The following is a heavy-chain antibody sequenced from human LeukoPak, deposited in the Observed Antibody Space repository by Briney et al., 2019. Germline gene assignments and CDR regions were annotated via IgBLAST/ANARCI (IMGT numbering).Heavy chain of an antibody. CDR3: ASMYYYDSSGYRKEYYYYYYMDV. V-gene: IGHV1-69*13. D-gene: IGHD3-22*01. CDR2: IIPIFGTA. J-gene: IGHJ6*03. CDR1: GGTFSSYA. Sequence: ASVKVSCKASGGTFSSYAISWVRQAPGQGLEWMGGIIPIFGTANYAQKFQGRVTITADESTSTAYMELSSLRSEDTAVYYCASMYYYDSSGYRKEYYYYYYMDVWGKGTTVTISS.